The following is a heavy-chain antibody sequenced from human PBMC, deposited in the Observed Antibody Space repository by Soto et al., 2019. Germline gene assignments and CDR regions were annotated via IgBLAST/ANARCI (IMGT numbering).Heavy chain of an antibody. Sequence: GASVKVSCKASGYTFTSYARHWVRQAPGQRLEWMGWINAGNGNTKYSQKFQGRVTITRDTSASTAYMELSSLRSEGTAVYYCARVRQLVGYFYYYMDAWGKGTTVTVSS. CDR1: GYTFTSYA. V-gene: IGHV1-3*01. J-gene: IGHJ6*03. CDR3: ARVRQLVGYFYYYMDA. D-gene: IGHD6-6*01. CDR2: INAGNGNT.